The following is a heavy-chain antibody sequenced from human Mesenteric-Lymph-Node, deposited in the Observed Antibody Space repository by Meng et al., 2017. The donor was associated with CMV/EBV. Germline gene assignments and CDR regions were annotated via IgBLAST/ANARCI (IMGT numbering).Heavy chain of an antibody. CDR3: ARSKVIQYYYGMDV. Sequence: GESLKISCAASGFTFSRHSMNWVRQAPGKGLEWVSSISGSGSDMYYADSVQGRFTISRDNAKNALYLQMNSLRAEDTAVYYCARSKVIQYYYGMDVWGQGTTVTVSS. CDR2: ISGSGSDM. V-gene: IGHV3-21*01. CDR1: GFTFSRHS. D-gene: IGHD2/OR15-2a*01. J-gene: IGHJ6*02.